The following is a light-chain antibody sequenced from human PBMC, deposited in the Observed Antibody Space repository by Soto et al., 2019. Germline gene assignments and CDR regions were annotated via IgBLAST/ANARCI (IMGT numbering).Light chain of an antibody. CDR1: SSDDGGYNY. CDR2: DVS. Sequence: QSVLTQPASVSGSPGQSITISCTGTSSDDGGYNYVSWYQQHPGKAPQLMIYDVSNRPSGVSNRFSGSKSGNTASLTISGLQAEDEADYYCSSYTSSSTLDVFGTGTKLTVL. J-gene: IGLJ1*01. V-gene: IGLV2-14*01. CDR3: SSYTSSSTLDV.